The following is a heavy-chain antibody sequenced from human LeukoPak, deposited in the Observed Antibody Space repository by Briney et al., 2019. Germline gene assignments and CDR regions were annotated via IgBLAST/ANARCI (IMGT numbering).Heavy chain of an antibody. CDR3: ASPTN. J-gene: IGHJ4*02. Sequence: SETLSLTCTVSGGSTSSGSYYWSWIRQPAGKGLEWIGRIYTSGSTNYNPSLKSRVAISVDTSKNQFSLKLSSVTAADTAVYYCASPTNWGQGTLVTVSS. CDR2: IYTSGST. V-gene: IGHV4-61*02. CDR1: GGSTSSGSYY.